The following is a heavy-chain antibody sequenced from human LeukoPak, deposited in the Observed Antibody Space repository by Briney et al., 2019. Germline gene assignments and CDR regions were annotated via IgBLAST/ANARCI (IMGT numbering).Heavy chain of an antibody. CDR3: ARDTRLTGGSAPDY. CDR2: INPNSGGT. CDR1: GYTFTGYY. Sequence: ASVKVSCKASGYTFTGYYMHWVRQAPGQGLEWMGWINPNSGGTNYAQKFQGRVTMTRDTSISTAYMELSRLRSDDTAVYYCARDTRLTGGSAPDYWGQRTLVTVSS. J-gene: IGHJ4*02. D-gene: IGHD3-10*01. V-gene: IGHV1-2*02.